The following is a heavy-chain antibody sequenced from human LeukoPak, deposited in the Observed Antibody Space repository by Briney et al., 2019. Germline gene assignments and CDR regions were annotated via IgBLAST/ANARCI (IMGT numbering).Heavy chain of an antibody. D-gene: IGHD3-10*01. V-gene: IGHV3-53*01. CDR1: GFTVSSNY. CDR3: ARAKPKNMVRGLIMRRESRYYFDY. Sequence: GGSLRLSCAASGFTVSSNYMSWVRQAPGKGLEWVSVIYSGGSTYYADSVKGRFTISRDNSKSTLYIQMNNLRAEDTAVYYCARAKPKNMVRGLIMRRESRYYFDYWGQGTLVTVSS. CDR2: IYSGGST. J-gene: IGHJ4*02.